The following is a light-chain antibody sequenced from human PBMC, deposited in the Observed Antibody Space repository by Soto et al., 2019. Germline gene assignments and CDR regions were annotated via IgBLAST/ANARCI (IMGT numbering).Light chain of an antibody. CDR1: SSNIGARFD. V-gene: IGLV1-40*01. J-gene: IGLJ3*02. CDR3: QSYDSSLSGSV. Sequence: QSVLTQPPSVSGAPGQRVTISCTGSSSNIGARFDVHWYQQLPGTAPKLLIYDNNDRPSGVPERFSGSKSGTSASLAITGLQAEDEADYYCQSYDSSLSGSVFGGGTKLTVL. CDR2: DNN.